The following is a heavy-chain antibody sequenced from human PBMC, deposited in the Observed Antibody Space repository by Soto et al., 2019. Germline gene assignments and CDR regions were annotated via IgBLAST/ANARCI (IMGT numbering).Heavy chain of an antibody. Sequence: GGSLRLSCAASGFTVSSNYMSWVRQAPGKGLEWVSVIYSGGSTYYADSVKGRFTISRDNSKNTLYLQMNSLRAEDTAVYYCAGDTDDSSGYYSYWGQGTLVTVSA. V-gene: IGHV3-53*01. J-gene: IGHJ4*02. CDR3: AGDTDDSSGYYSY. D-gene: IGHD3-22*01. CDR2: IYSGGST. CDR1: GFTVSSNY.